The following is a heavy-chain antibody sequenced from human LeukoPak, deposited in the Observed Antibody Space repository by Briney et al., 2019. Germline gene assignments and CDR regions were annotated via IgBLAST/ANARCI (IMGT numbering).Heavy chain of an antibody. CDR1: KFTFSKYW. D-gene: IGHD2-15*01. CDR3: ARGDVLGYCSGGSCPRGAFDI. Sequence: GGSLRLSCAASKFTFSKYWMSWVRQAPGKGLEWVSSISSSSSYIYYADSVKGRFTISRDNAKNSLYLQMNSLRAEDTAVYYCARGDVLGYCSGGSCPRGAFDIWGQGTMVTVSS. CDR2: ISSSSSYI. J-gene: IGHJ3*02. V-gene: IGHV3-21*01.